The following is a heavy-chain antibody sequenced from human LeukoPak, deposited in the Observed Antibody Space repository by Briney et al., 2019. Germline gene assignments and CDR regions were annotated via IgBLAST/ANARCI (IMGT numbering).Heavy chain of an antibody. CDR2: ISAYNGNT. CDR3: ARDVPGSIGTTARFDP. V-gene: IGHV1-18*01. D-gene: IGHD1-1*01. J-gene: IGHJ5*02. CDR1: GYTFSSYG. Sequence: ASVKVSCKASGYTFSSYGISWVRQAPGQGLEWMGWISAYNGNTNYAQKLQGRVTMTTDTSTSTAYMELRSLRSDDTAIYYCARDVPGSIGTTARFDPWGQGTLVTVSS.